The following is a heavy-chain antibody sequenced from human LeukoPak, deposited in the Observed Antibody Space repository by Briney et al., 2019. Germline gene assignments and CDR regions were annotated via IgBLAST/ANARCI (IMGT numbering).Heavy chain of an antibody. D-gene: IGHD6-13*01. CDR1: GGSISSGGYY. CDR2: IYYSGST. J-gene: IGHJ4*02. Sequence: SETLSLTCTVSGGSISSGGYYWSWIRQHPGKGLEWIGYIYYSGSTYYNPSLKSRVTISVDTSKNQFSLKLSSVTAADTAVYYCARDRYSSSWYHFDYWGQGTLVTVSS. V-gene: IGHV4-31*03. CDR3: ARDRYSSSWYHFDY.